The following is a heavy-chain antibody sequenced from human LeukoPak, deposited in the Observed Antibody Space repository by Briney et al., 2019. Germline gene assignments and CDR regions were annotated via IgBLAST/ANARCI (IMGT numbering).Heavy chain of an antibody. J-gene: IGHJ4*02. CDR3: ARAAAGKIDY. V-gene: IGHV3-53*01. D-gene: IGHD6-13*01. CDR1: GFTVSSNY. CDR2: IYSGGST. Sequence: PGGSLRLSCAASGFTVSSNYMSWVRQAPGKGLEWVSVIYSGGSTYYADSVKGRFTISRDSSENTLYLQMNSLRAEDTAVYYCARAAAGKIDYWGQGTLVTVSS.